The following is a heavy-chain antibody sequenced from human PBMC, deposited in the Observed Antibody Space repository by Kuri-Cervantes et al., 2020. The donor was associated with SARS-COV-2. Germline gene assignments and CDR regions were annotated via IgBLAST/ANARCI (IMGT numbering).Heavy chain of an antibody. D-gene: IGHD4-11*01. Sequence: GESLKISCEASGFTFSDYYMGWIRQAPGKGLEWIAYISSSGSYSQSADSVEGRLTVSRDNAKNSLYLQMNSLRVEDTALYYCARDLARMTTSSWWGLDTWGQGTLVTVSS. V-gene: IGHV3-11*06. CDR2: ISSSGSYS. CDR3: ARDLARMTTSSWWGLDT. CDR1: GFTFSDYY. J-gene: IGHJ5*02.